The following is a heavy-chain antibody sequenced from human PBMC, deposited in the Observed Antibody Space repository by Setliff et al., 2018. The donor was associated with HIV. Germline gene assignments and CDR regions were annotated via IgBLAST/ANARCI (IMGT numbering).Heavy chain of an antibody. CDR3: ARGIYDFWTGYADY. CDR1: GYRFNTYG. V-gene: IGHV1-3*03. J-gene: IGHJ4*02. Sequence: VASVKVSCKASGYRFNTYGISWVRQAPGQRLEWMGWINAGNGNTQFSQEFQGRVTITRDTSASTAYMELSSLRSEDMAVYYCARGIYDFWTGYADYWGPGTLVTVSS. D-gene: IGHD3-3*01. CDR2: INAGNGNT.